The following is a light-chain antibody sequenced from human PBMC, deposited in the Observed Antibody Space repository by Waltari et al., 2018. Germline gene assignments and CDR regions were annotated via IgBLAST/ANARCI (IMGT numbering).Light chain of an antibody. J-gene: IGLJ3*02. CDR1: SSDVGGYNY. CDR2: EVT. Sequence: QSALTQPPSASGSPGQSVTISCTGTSSDVGGYNYVSWYQQYPGRAPKLMIYEVTNRPSGVPDRSSASKSGNTASLTVSGLQADDEADYYCSSYAGSNNYWVFGGGTTLTVL. V-gene: IGLV2-8*01. CDR3: SSYAGSNNYWV.